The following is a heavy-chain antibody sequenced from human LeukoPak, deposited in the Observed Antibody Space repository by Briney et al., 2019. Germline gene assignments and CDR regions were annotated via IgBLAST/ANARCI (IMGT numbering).Heavy chain of an antibody. CDR1: GGSISSHY. D-gene: IGHD3-10*01. V-gene: IGHV4-59*11. CDR2: IYYSGST. J-gene: IGHJ3*02. CDR3: ARDLGAYYYGSGDAFDI. Sequence: SETLSLTCTVSGGSISSHYWSWIRQPPGKGLEWIGYIYYSGSTNYNPSLKSRATISVDTSKNQFSLKLSSVTAADTAVYYCARDLGAYYYGSGDAFDIWGQGTMVTVSS.